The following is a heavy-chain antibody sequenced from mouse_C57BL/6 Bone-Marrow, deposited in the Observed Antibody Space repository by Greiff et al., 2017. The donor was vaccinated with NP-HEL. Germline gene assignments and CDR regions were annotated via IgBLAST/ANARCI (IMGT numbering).Heavy chain of an antibody. CDR2: ISSGGDYI. J-gene: IGHJ1*03. Sequence: EVKLVESGEGLVKPGGSLKLSCAASGFTFSSYAMSWVRQTPEKRLEWVAYISSGGDYIYYADTVKGRFTISRDNARNTLYLQMSSLKSEDTAMYYCTRDGWLLPFWYFDVWGTGTTVTVSS. CDR3: TRDGWLLPFWYFDV. V-gene: IGHV5-9-1*02. D-gene: IGHD2-3*01. CDR1: GFTFSSYA.